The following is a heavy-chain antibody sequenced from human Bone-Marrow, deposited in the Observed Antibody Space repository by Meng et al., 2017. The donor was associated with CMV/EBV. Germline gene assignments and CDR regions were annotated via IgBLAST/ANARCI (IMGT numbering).Heavy chain of an antibody. Sequence: GESLKISCAASGLTFSSFWIHWVRQVPGRGLVWVSRISGDGSVTTYADSVKGRFTISRDNAKNIVYLLMNSLRVEDTAVYYCASKRIAARGFDYWGQGTLVTVSS. CDR2: ISGDGSVT. CDR1: GLTFSSFW. D-gene: IGHD6-6*01. CDR3: ASKRIAARGFDY. V-gene: IGHV3-74*01. J-gene: IGHJ4*02.